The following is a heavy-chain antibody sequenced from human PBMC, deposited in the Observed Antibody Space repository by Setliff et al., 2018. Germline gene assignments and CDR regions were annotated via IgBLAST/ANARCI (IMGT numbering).Heavy chain of an antibody. CDR2: IRYDGNNK. CDR3: VRDLHWGFDY. J-gene: IGHJ4*02. V-gene: IGHV3-30*02. Sequence: GGSLRLSCAASGFTFSSYGMHWVRQAPGKGLEWVSFIRYDGNNKYYVDSVKGQFTISRDNSKNTLYLQMNSLGAEDTAVYYCVRDLHWGFDYWGLGTLVTVSS. CDR1: GFTFSSYG. D-gene: IGHD7-27*01.